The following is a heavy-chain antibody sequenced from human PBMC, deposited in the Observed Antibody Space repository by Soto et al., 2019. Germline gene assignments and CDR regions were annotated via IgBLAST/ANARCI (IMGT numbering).Heavy chain of an antibody. D-gene: IGHD3-16*01. CDR3: AKVHTYVRGGGYYFDY. CDR2: ISYDGSNK. CDR1: GFTFSSYG. Sequence: HPGGSLRLSCAASGFTFSSYGMHWVRQAPGKGLEWVAVISYDGSNKYYADSVKGRFTISRDNSKNTLYLQMNSLRAEDTAVYYCAKVHTYVRGGGYYFDYWGQGTLVTVSS. J-gene: IGHJ4*02. V-gene: IGHV3-30*18.